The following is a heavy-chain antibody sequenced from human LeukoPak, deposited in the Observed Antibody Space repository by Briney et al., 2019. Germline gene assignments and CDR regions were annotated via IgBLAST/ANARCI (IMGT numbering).Heavy chain of an antibody. CDR2: ISAYNGNT. CDR1: GYTFTSYG. D-gene: IGHD1-26*01. Sequence: ASVKVSCKASGYTFTSYGISWVRQAPGQGLEWMGWISAYNGNTNYAQKLQGRVTVTTDTSTSTAYMELRSLRSDDTAVYYCVRGKKPSGSYFGFDYWGQGTLVTVSS. J-gene: IGHJ4*02. V-gene: IGHV1-18*01. CDR3: VRGKKPSGSYFGFDY.